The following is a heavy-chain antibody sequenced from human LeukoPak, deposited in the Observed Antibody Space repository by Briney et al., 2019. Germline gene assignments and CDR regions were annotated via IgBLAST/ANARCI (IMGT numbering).Heavy chain of an antibody. Sequence: SETLSLTCTLSSYSISSGYYWGWIRQFPGEGLEWIGSIYHSGANYYNPALKSRVVISADTSKNQFSLKLTSVTAADTAVYYCARDRWDPLFDYWGQGALVTVSS. CDR3: ARDRWDPLFDY. D-gene: IGHD1-26*01. J-gene: IGHJ4*02. CDR1: SYSISSGYY. V-gene: IGHV4-38-2*02. CDR2: IYHSGAN.